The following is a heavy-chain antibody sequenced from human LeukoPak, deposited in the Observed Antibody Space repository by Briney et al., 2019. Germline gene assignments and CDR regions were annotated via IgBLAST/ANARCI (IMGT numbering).Heavy chain of an antibody. CDR3: SRLIAARTPYYFDY. D-gene: IGHD6-6*01. Sequence: GGSLRLSCAASGFTVSSNYMSWVRQAPGKGLEWVSVIYSGGSTYYADSVKGRFTISRDNSKNTLYLQMNNLRAEDTAVYYCSRLIAARTPYYFDYWGQGTLVTVSS. V-gene: IGHV3-53*01. J-gene: IGHJ4*02. CDR2: IYSGGST. CDR1: GFTVSSNY.